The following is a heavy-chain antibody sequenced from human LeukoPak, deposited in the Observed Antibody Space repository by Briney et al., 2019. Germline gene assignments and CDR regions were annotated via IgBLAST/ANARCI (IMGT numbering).Heavy chain of an antibody. V-gene: IGHV3-30*18. CDR2: ISYDGSKK. J-gene: IGHJ4*02. CDR3: AKDPLAEQWLAPLDY. CDR1: GFTFSSYG. D-gene: IGHD6-19*01. Sequence: GGSLRLSCATSGFTFSSYGMHWVRQAPGRGLEWVAIISYDGSKKYYADSVKGRFTISRDNSKNTVYLQMNSLSGEDTAVYNCAKDPLAEQWLAPLDYWGQGTLVTVSS.